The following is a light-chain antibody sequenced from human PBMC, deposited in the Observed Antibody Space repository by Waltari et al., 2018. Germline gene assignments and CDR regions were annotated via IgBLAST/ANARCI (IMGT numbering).Light chain of an antibody. V-gene: IGLV1-51*01. CDR2: DDS. CDR3: GTWDSSLSGAV. J-gene: IGLJ7*01. Sequence: QSVLTQPPSVSAAPGQRVTISCSGGSSNIGNNYVSWYRQFPGTAPKLLIYDDSGRPSGIPVRFSGSNSGTSATLDITGLQAGDEADYYCGTWDSSLSGAVFGGGTHLTVL. CDR1: SSNIGNNY.